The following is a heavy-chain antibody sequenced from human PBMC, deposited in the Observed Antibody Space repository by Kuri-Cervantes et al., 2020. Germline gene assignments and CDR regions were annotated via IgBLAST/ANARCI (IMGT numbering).Heavy chain of an antibody. CDR1: GFTFSSYS. V-gene: IGHV3-48*02. CDR2: ISSSSSTI. J-gene: IGHJ6*03. D-gene: IGHD2-15*01. CDR3: TRGRYCSAGSCYNYYYYYNMDV. Sequence: GESLKISCAASGFTFSSYSMSWVRQAPGKGLEWVSYISSSSSTIYYADSVKGRFTISRDNAKNSLYLQMNSLRDEDTAVYYCTRGRYCSAGSCYNYYYYYNMDVWGKGTTVTVSS.